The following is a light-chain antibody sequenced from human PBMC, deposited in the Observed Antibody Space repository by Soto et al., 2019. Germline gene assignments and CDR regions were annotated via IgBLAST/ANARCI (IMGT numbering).Light chain of an antibody. CDR1: QSVSSY. V-gene: IGKV3-11*01. CDR2: DAS. CDR3: QQSYSTTWT. Sequence: EIVLTQSPATLSLSPGERSTLSCRASQSVSSYLAWYQQKPGQAPRLLIYDASNRATGIPDRFSGSGSGTDFTLTISSLQPEDFATYYCQQSYSTTWTFGQGTKVDIK. J-gene: IGKJ1*01.